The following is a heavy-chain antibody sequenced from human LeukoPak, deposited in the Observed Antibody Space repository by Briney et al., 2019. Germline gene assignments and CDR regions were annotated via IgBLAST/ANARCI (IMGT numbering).Heavy chain of an antibody. D-gene: IGHD5-18*01. CDR1: GGSISSSSYY. J-gene: IGHJ4*02. Sequence: SETLSLTCTVSGGSISSSSYYWGRIRQPPGKGLEWIGCIYYSGSTYYNPSLKSRVTISVDTSKNRFSLKLSFVTAADTAVYYCARLGDRNSGYSYGYPVGYWGQGTLVTVSS. V-gene: IGHV4-39*01. CDR2: IYYSGST. CDR3: ARLGDRNSGYSYGYPVGY.